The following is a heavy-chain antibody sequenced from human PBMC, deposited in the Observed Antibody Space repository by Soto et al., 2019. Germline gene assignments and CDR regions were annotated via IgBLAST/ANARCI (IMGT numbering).Heavy chain of an antibody. CDR2: ISYDGSNK. D-gene: IGHD5-18*01. CDR1: GSTFSSYA. CDR3: ARGDGHTYGSVFDQ. V-gene: IGHV3-30-3*01. Sequence: QVQLVESGGGVVQPGRSLRLSCAASGSTFSSYAMHWVRQAPGKGLEWVAFISYDGSNKYYADSVTGRFTISRDNSKNTVLLQLSSLRAEDTAVYYCARGDGHTYGSVFDQWGQGTLVTVSS. J-gene: IGHJ4*02.